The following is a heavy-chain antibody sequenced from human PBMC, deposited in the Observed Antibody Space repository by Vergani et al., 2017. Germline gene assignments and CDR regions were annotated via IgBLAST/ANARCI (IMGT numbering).Heavy chain of an antibody. V-gene: IGHV3-23*01. CDR3: AKVGRWLQSFDY. CDR2: ISGSGGST. CDR1: GFTFSSYA. Sequence: EVQLLESGGGLVQPGGSLRLSCAASGFTFSSYAMSWVRQAPGKGLELVSAISGSGGSTYYADSVKGRFTISRDNSKNTLYLQMNSLRAEDTAVYYCAKVGRWLQSFDYWGQGTLVTVSS. J-gene: IGHJ4*02. D-gene: IGHD5-24*01.